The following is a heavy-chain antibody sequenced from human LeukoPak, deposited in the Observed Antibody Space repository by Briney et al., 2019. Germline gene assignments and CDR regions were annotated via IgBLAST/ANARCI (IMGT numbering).Heavy chain of an antibody. J-gene: IGHJ4*02. V-gene: IGHV3-23*01. CDR3: AKDRMRWIQLWLPLYYFDY. CDR2: ISGSGGST. D-gene: IGHD5-18*01. Sequence: GGSLRLSCAASGFTFSSYGMSWVRQAPGKGLEWVSAISGSGGSTYYADSVKGRFTISRDNSKNTLYLQMNSLRAEDTAVYYCAKDRMRWIQLWLPLYYFDYWGQGTLVTVSS. CDR1: GFTFSSYG.